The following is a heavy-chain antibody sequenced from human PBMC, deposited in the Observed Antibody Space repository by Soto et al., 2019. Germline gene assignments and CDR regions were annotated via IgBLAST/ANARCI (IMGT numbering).Heavy chain of an antibody. D-gene: IGHD6-6*01. V-gene: IGHV4-39*01. CDR2: IYYSGRT. CDR3: ATQESSSAAYSYGMDV. CDR1: GGSISSSGYY. Sequence: PSETLSLTCTVSGGSISSSGYYWGWIRQPPGKGLEWIGNIYYSGRTFYNPSLKSRVTMSVGTSKNQFSLKLSSVTAADTAVYYCATQESSSAAYSYGMDVWGEGTTVTVSS. J-gene: IGHJ6*04.